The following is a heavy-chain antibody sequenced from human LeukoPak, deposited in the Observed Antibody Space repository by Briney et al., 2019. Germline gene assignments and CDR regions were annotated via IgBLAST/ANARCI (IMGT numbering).Heavy chain of an antibody. Sequence: GAPVKVSCKASGYTFTGYYMHWVRQAPGQGLEWMGWINPNSGGTNYAQKFQGRVTMTRDTSISTAYMELSRLRSDDTAVYYCARGVAGSYYYYYMDVWGKGTTVTVSS. CDR2: INPNSGGT. CDR1: GYTFTGYY. CDR3: ARGVAGSYYYYYMDV. J-gene: IGHJ6*03. V-gene: IGHV1-2*02. D-gene: IGHD6-19*01.